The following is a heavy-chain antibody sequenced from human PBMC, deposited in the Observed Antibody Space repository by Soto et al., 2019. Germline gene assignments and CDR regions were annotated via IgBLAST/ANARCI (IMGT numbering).Heavy chain of an antibody. CDR1: GYTFTSYG. Sequence: ASVKVSCKASGYTFTSYGMSWVRQAPGQGLEWMGWISAYNGNTNYAQKLQGRVTMTTDTSTSTAYMELRSLRSDDTAVYYCARDKLRYFDWLSPSPFDYWGQGTLVTVSS. V-gene: IGHV1-18*01. CDR3: ARDKLRYFDWLSPSPFDY. J-gene: IGHJ4*02. CDR2: ISAYNGNT. D-gene: IGHD3-9*01.